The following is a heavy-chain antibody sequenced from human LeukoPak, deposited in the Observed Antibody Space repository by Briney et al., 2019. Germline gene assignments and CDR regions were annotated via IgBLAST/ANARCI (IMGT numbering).Heavy chain of an antibody. CDR2: IVSSDT. CDR1: GFTFSGYG. J-gene: IGHJ4*02. CDR3: AKLPLVGTFFDY. D-gene: IGHD1-26*01. V-gene: IGHV3-23*01. Sequence: GGSLRLSCAASGFTFSGYGMTWVRQAPGRGLEWVSTIVSSDTYYGDSVKGRFTISRDNSKNTVYLQMNSLRVEDTAVYYCAKLPLVGTFFDYWGQGTPVTVSS.